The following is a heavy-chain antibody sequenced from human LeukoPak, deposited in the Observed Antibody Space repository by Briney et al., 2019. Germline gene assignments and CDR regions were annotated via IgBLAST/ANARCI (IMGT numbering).Heavy chain of an antibody. Sequence: SETLSLTCTVTGASITSSNHYWVWIRQPPGGLEWIGTIYYTGSTFSNPSLKSRLTMSLDTSKNQFSLRLTSVTAADTAVYYCAQYHDFWGGFLKGPTGWFDPWGPGTLVTVSS. J-gene: IGHJ5*02. CDR1: GASITSSNHY. V-gene: IGHV4-39*07. CDR2: IYYTGST. CDR3: AQYHDFWGGFLKGPTGWFDP. D-gene: IGHD3-3*01.